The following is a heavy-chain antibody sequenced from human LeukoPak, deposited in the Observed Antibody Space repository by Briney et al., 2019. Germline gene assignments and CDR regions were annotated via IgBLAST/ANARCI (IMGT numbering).Heavy chain of an antibody. J-gene: IGHJ3*02. CDR2: IKQDGSEK. CDR3: ARCSGRDGYNLAFDI. CDR1: GFTFSSYW. Sequence: GGSLRLSCAASGFTFSSYWMSWVRQAPGKGLEWVANIKQDGSEKYYVDSVKGRFTISRDNAKNSLYLQMNSLRAEDTAVYYCARCSGRDGYNLAFDIWGQGTMVTVSS. D-gene: IGHD5-24*01. V-gene: IGHV3-7*01.